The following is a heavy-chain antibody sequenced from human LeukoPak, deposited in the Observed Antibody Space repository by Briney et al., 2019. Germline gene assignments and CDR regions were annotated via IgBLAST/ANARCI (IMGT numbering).Heavy chain of an antibody. CDR2: ISISGTI. V-gene: IGHV3-48*01. Sequence: GGSLRLSCAASGVTLSGCSMNWVRQAPGKGLEWVSHISISGTIYYADSVKGRFTISRDNAKKSLSLQMNSLRAEDTAVYYCSTAKFDYWGQGTLVTVSS. CDR3: STAKFDY. CDR1: GVTLSGCS. J-gene: IGHJ4*02.